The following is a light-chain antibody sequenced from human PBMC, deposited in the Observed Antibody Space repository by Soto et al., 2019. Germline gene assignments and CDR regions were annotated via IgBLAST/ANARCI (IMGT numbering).Light chain of an antibody. J-gene: IGKJ1*01. CDR1: QGLSSW. CDR3: QQSYSTPTWT. Sequence: DIQMTQSPSSISASVGERVAITCRASQGLSSWIAWYQQRPGKAPKLLIYAASNLQSGVPSRFSGSGSGTDFTLTISSLQPEDFATYYCQQSYSTPTWTFGQGTKVDIK. V-gene: IGKV1-12*01. CDR2: AAS.